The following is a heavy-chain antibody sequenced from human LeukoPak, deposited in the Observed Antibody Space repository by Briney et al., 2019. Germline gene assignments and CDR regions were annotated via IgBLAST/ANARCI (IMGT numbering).Heavy chain of an antibody. J-gene: IGHJ5*02. Sequence: NPGGSLRLSCAASGFTFSSYSMTWVRQAPGKGLEWVSSISSSSSYIYYADSVKGRFTISRDNAKNSLYLQMNSLRAEDTAVYFCARGVPAAMPSWFDPWGQGTLVTVSS. CDR1: GFTFSSYS. V-gene: IGHV3-21*01. CDR2: ISSSSSYI. CDR3: ARGVPAAMPSWFDP. D-gene: IGHD2-2*01.